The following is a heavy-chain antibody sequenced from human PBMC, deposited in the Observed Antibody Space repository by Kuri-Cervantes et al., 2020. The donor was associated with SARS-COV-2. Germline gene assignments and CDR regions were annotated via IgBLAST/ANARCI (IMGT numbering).Heavy chain of an antibody. J-gene: IGHJ5*02. V-gene: IGHV4-59*01. CDR2: IYYSGGT. Sequence: SETLSLTCTVSGGSISSYYWSWIRQPPGKGLEWIGYIYYSGGTNYNPSLKSRVTISVDTSKNQFSLKLSSVTAADTAVYYCARDLYSSGLEYNWFDPWGQGTLVTVSS. CDR1: GGSISSYY. CDR3: ARDLYSSGLEYNWFDP. D-gene: IGHD6-19*01.